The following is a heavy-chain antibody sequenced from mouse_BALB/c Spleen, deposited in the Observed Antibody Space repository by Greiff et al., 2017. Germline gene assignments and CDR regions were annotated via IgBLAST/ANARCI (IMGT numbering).Heavy chain of an antibody. Sequence: EVMLVESGAGLVKPGGSLKLSCAASGFTFSSYAMSWVRQTPEKRLEWVATISSGGSYTYYPDSVKGRFTISRDNAKNTLYLQMSSLRSEDTAMYYCASSSGYAMDYWGQGTSVTVSS. V-gene: IGHV5-9-1*01. D-gene: IGHD3-1*01. CDR1: GFTFSSYA. J-gene: IGHJ4*01. CDR2: ISSGGSYT. CDR3: ASSSGYAMDY.